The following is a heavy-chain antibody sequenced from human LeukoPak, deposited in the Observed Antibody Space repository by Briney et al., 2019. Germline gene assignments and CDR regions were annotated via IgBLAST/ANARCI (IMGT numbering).Heavy chain of an antibody. D-gene: IGHD3-16*01. CDR3: ARGGGLDV. CDR1: GFAVSSNY. Sequence: GGSLRLSCAASGFAVSSNYMNWARQAPGRGLEWVASINHNGNVNYYVDSVKGRFTISRDNAKNSLYLQMSNLRAEDTAVYFCARGGGLDVWGQGATVTVSS. CDR2: INHNGNVN. V-gene: IGHV3-7*03. J-gene: IGHJ6*02.